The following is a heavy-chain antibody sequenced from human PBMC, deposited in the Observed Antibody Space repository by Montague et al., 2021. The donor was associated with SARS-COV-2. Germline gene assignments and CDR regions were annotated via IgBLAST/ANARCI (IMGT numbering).Heavy chain of an antibody. CDR3: ARWDPQTLTLIGLRGKSASDY. CDR1: GGSFSGYY. Sequence: SETQSLTCAVYGGSFSGYYWTWIRQSPGKGLEWIAEINHSGTTNYNLNPSLRSRVTISVDTSKSQFSLKLNSVTAADTGVYYCARWDPQTLTLIGLRGKSASDYWGQGTLVTVSS. V-gene: IGHV4-34*01. J-gene: IGHJ4*02. CDR2: INHSGTT. D-gene: IGHD4-23*01.